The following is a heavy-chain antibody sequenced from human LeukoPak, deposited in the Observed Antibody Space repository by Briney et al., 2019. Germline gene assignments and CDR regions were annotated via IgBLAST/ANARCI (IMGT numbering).Heavy chain of an antibody. D-gene: IGHD6-13*01. V-gene: IGHV1-69*04. CDR3: ARVSLSAAAGSYFDY. J-gene: IGHJ4*02. CDR1: GYAFTNYG. CDR2: IIPILGIA. Sequence: SVKVSCKASGYAFTNYGISWVRQAPGQGLEWMGRIIPILGIANYAQKFQGRVTITADKSTSTAYMELSSLRSEDTAVYYCARVSLSAAAGSYFDYWGQGTLVTVSS.